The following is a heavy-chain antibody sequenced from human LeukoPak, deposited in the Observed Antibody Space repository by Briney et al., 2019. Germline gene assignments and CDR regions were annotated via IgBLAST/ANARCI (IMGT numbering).Heavy chain of an antibody. CDR2: INPNSGGT. CDR3: ARVGAVGAPRVFDY. V-gene: IGHV1-2*02. D-gene: IGHD1-26*01. Sequence: GASVKASCKASGYTFTGYYMHWVRQAPGQGLEGMGWINPNSGGTNYAQKFQGRVTMTRDTSISTAYMELSRLRSDDTAVYYCARVGAVGAPRVFDYWGQGTLVTVSS. J-gene: IGHJ4*02. CDR1: GYTFTGYY.